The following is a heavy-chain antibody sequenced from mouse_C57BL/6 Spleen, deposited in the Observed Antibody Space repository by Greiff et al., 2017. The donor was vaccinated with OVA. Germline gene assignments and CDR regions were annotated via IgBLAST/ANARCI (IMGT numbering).Heavy chain of an antibody. Sequence: VQLQQSGPELVKPGASVKIPCKASGYTFTDYNMDWVKQSHGKSLEWIGDINPNNGGTIYNQKFKGKATLTVDKSSSTAYMELRSLTSEDTAVYYCARGVELNGTSEETWFAYWGQGTLVTVSA. J-gene: IGHJ3*01. CDR1: GYTFTDYN. V-gene: IGHV1-18*01. CDR2: INPNNGGT. CDR3: ARGVELNGTSEETWFAY. D-gene: IGHD4-1*01.